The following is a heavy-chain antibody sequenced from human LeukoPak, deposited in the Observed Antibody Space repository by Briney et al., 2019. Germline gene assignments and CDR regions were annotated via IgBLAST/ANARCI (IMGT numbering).Heavy chain of an antibody. D-gene: IGHD2-2*01. CDR2: ISGSGGST. V-gene: IGHV3-23*01. CDR1: GFTFSSYA. CDR3: ARVGSWGDIVVVPADY. J-gene: IGHJ4*02. Sequence: GGSLRLSCAASGFTFSSYAMSWVRQAPGKGLEWVSAISGSGGSTYYADSVKGRFTISRDNSKNTLYLQMNSLRAEDTAVYYCARVGSWGDIVVVPADYWGQGTLVTVSS.